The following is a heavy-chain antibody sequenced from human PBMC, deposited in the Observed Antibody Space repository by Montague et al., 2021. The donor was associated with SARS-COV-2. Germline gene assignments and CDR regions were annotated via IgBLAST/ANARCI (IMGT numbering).Heavy chain of an antibody. Sequence: TLSLTCTVSGGSISSGSYYWDWIRQPAGKGLEWIGRIYTSGSTXYNPSLTSRVTISVDTSKNQFSLKLSSVTAADTAVYYCARESSHLTGYYNDYFDYWGQGTLVTVSS. CDR1: GGSISSGSYY. CDR3: ARESSHLTGYYNDYFDY. V-gene: IGHV4-61*02. CDR2: IYTSGST. J-gene: IGHJ4*02. D-gene: IGHD3-9*01.